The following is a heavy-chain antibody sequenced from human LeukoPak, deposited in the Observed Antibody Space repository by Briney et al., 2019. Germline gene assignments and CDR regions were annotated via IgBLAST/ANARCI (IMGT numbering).Heavy chain of an antibody. Sequence: GGSLRLSCAASGFTFSDYYMTWIRQAPGKGLEWVSAISGSGGSTYYADSVKGRFTISRDNSKNTLYLQMNSLRAEDTAVYYCAKDLPDAFDIWGQGTMVTVSS. CDR2: ISGSGGST. J-gene: IGHJ3*02. CDR1: GFTFSDYY. CDR3: AKDLPDAFDI. V-gene: IGHV3-23*01.